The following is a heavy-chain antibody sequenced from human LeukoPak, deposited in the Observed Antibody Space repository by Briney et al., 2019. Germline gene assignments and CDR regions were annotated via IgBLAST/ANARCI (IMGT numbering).Heavy chain of an antibody. D-gene: IGHD3-10*01. CDR1: GGSISSYY. J-gene: IGHJ6*03. CDR2: IYYSGST. CDR3: GXXXITMVRGVTGVIVYYYMDV. Sequence: SETLSLTCTVSGGSISSYYWSWIRQPPGKGLEWIGYIYYSGSTNYNPSLKSRVTISVDTSKNQLSLKLSSVTAADTAVYYCGXXXITMVRGVTGVIVYYYMDVWGKGTTVTISS. V-gene: IGHV4-59*01.